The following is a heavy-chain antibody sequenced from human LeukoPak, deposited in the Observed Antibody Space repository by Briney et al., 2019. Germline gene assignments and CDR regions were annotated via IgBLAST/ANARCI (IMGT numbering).Heavy chain of an antibody. CDR3: ARAREAYDSSGYYNWFDP. V-gene: IGHV1-3*03. Sequence: ASVKVSCKASGYTFTSYDINWVRQAPGQRLEWMGWINAGNGNTKYSQEFQGRVTITRDTSASTAYMELSSLRSEDMAVYYCARAREAYDSSGYYNWFDPWGQGTLVTVSS. J-gene: IGHJ5*02. D-gene: IGHD3-22*01. CDR2: INAGNGNT. CDR1: GYTFTSYD.